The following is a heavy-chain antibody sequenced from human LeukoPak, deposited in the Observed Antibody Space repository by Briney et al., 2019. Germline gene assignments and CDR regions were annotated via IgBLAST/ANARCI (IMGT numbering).Heavy chain of an antibody. Sequence: PSETLSLTCTVSGASISSSSYFWGWIRQPPGKGLEWIGTIFYSGSSYYNPSLKNRVTISVDTSKNQISLKLNSVTAADTAVYYCARFYYYDSSGYYPRYFDHWGPGTLVTVSS. CDR3: ARFYYYDSSGYYPRYFDH. D-gene: IGHD3-22*01. CDR2: IFYSGSS. CDR1: GASISSSSYF. V-gene: IGHV4-39*07. J-gene: IGHJ4*02.